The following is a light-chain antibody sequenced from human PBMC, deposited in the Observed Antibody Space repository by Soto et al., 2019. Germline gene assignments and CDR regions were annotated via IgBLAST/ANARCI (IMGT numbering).Light chain of an antibody. V-gene: IGKV1-6*01. CDR1: QGVRND. Sequence: AIQMTQSPSSLSASIGDRVTITCRASQGVRNDLGWYQQKPGKAPKLLIYAASSLQSGVPSRFSGSGSGTDFTLTISSLQPEDFATYYCLQDHTSPLTFGQGTKVEIK. CDR3: LQDHTSPLT. J-gene: IGKJ1*01. CDR2: AAS.